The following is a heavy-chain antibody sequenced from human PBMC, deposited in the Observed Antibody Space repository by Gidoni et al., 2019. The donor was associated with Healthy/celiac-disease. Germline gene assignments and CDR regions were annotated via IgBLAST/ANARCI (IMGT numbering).Heavy chain of an antibody. CDR2: ISSSSSYI. V-gene: IGHV3-21*01. CDR1: GFTFSSYS. Sequence: EVQLVESGGGLVKPGGSLRLSCAASGFTFSSYSMNWVRQAPGKGLEWVSSISSSSSYIYYADSVKGRFTISRDNAKNSLYLQMNSLRAEDTAVYYCARAPRYCSGGSCQYYYYYYGMDVWGQGTTVTVSS. J-gene: IGHJ6*02. D-gene: IGHD2-15*01. CDR3: ARAPRYCSGGSCQYYYYYYGMDV.